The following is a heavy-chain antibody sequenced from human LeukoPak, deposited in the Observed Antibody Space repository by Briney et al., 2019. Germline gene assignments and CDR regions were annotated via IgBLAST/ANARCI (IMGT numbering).Heavy chain of an antibody. CDR3: ARVYYDILTGYMGAGAFDI. Sequence: GGSLRLSCAASGFTFSDYYMSWIRQAPGKGLEWVSYISSSGSTIYYAGSVKGRFTISRDNAKNSLYLQMNSLRAEDTAVYYCARVYYDILTGYMGAGAFDIWGQGTMVTVSS. CDR2: ISSSGSTI. V-gene: IGHV3-11*01. D-gene: IGHD3-9*01. J-gene: IGHJ3*02. CDR1: GFTFSDYY.